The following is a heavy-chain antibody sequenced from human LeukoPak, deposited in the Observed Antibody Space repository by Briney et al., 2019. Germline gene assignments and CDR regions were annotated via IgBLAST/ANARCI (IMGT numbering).Heavy chain of an antibody. Sequence: GGSLRLSCAASGFTFSTYGMHWVRRAPGKGLEWVAVIWYDGSNKYYADSVKGRFTISRDNSKNTLYLQMNSLRAEDTAVYYCARLLFDYGGNSAFDYWGQGTLVTVSS. CDR3: ARLLFDYGGNSAFDY. J-gene: IGHJ4*02. D-gene: IGHD4-23*01. CDR2: IWYDGSNK. V-gene: IGHV3-33*01. CDR1: GFTFSTYG.